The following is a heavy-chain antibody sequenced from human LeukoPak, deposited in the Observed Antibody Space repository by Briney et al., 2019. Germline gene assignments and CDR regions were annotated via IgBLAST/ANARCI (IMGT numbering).Heavy chain of an antibody. CDR3: GRDPQYNWGPFDY. J-gene: IGHJ4*02. CDR1: GYTFTGYY. Sequence: ASVKVSCKASGYTFTGYYMHWVRQAPGQGLEWMGWINPNNGGANYAQNFQGRVTMTRDTSISTAYMELSRLRSDDTAVYYCGRDPQYNWGPFDYWGQGILVTVSS. D-gene: IGHD1-20*01. CDR2: INPNNGGA. V-gene: IGHV1-2*02.